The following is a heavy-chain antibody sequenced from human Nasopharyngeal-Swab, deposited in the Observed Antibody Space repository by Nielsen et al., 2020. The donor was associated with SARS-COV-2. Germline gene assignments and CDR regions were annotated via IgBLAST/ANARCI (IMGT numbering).Heavy chain of an antibody. CDR2: MNPKSGNT. V-gene: IGHV1-8*01. D-gene: IGHD2-2*01. Sequence: ASVKVPCKASGYTFTSYDINWVRQATGQGLEWMGWMNPKSGNTGYAQKFQGRVTMTRNTSISTAYMEFSSLRSEDTAVYYCARGHQYQLLFHYYYYMDVWGKGTTVTVSS. CDR1: GYTFTSYD. CDR3: ARGHQYQLLFHYYYYMDV. J-gene: IGHJ6*03.